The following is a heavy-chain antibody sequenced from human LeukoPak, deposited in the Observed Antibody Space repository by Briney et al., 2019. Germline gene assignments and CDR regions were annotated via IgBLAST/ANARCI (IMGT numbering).Heavy chain of an antibody. V-gene: IGHV3-49*04. J-gene: IGHJ5*02. CDR2: IRGKTFGGTT. D-gene: IGHD6-19*01. CDR3: ARDRPEGSGWYQGWFDP. Sequence: GGSLRLSCTTSGFTFGDYVMSWVRQAPGKGLEWVGFIRGKTFGGTTEYAASVKGRFTISRDDSKSIAYLQMNSLKIEDTAVYYCARDRPEGSGWYQGWFDPWGQGTLVTVSS. CDR1: GFTFGDYV.